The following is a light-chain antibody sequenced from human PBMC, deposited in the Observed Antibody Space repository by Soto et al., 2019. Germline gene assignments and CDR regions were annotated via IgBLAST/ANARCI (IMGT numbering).Light chain of an antibody. J-gene: IGKJ1*01. CDR2: KAS. CDR3: QHYNSYSEA. V-gene: IGKV1-5*03. Sequence: DIQMTQSPSTLSGSVGDRVTITCRASQTISSWLAWYQQKPGKAPKLLIYKASTLKSGVPSRFSGSGSGTEFTLTISSLQPDEFATYYCQHYNSYSEAFGQWTKVEL. CDR1: QTISSW.